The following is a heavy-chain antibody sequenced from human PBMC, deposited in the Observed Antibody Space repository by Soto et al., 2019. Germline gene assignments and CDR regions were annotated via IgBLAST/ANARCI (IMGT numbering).Heavy chain of an antibody. J-gene: IGHJ6*02. CDR1: GYTFTSYG. CDR3: ARGGSPVVAVAGRDYCYYGMDV. V-gene: IGHV1-18*01. CDR2: ISAYNGNT. Sequence: ASVKVSCKASGYTFTSYGISWVRQAPGQGLEWMGWISAYNGNTNYAQKLQGRVTMTTDTSTSTAYMELRSLRSDDTAVYYCARGGSPVVAVAGRDYCYYGMDVWGQGTTVTVSS. D-gene: IGHD6-19*01.